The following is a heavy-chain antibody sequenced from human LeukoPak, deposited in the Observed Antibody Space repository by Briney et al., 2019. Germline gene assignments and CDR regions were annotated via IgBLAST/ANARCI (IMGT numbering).Heavy chain of an antibody. Sequence: KASETLSLTCTVSGGSISSSSYYWGWIRQPPGKGLEWIGSIYYSGSTYYNPSLKSRVTISVDTSKNQFSLKLSSVTAADTAVYYCARDLPHYYDSSGYHGFDYWGQGTLVTVSS. CDR3: ARDLPHYYDSSGYHGFDY. V-gene: IGHV4-39*07. J-gene: IGHJ4*02. CDR2: IYYSGST. D-gene: IGHD3-22*01. CDR1: GGSISSSSYY.